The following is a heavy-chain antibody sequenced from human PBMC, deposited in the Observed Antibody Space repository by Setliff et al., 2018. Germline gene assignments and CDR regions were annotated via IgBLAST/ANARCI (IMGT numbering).Heavy chain of an antibody. Sequence: ASVKVSCKASGGTFSSYAISWVRQAPGQGLEWMGGIIPIFGTANYVEKFQGRVTITADKSTSTAYMELSRLTSEDTAVYYCALEYSNSSPTVYYYMDVWGKGTTVTVSS. D-gene: IGHD6-6*01. CDR2: IIPIFGTA. J-gene: IGHJ6*03. V-gene: IGHV1-69*06. CDR1: GGTFSSYA. CDR3: ALEYSNSSPTVYYYMDV.